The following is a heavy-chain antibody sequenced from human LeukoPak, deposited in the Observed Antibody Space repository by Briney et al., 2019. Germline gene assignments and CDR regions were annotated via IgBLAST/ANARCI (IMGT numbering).Heavy chain of an antibody. CDR2: IKEDGSEK. Sequence: GGSLRLSCAASGFMFSSYWMSWVRQAPEKGLEWVANIKEDGSEKYYVDSVKGRFTISRDNAKNSLYLQMNSLRAEDTAVYYCEVVIPDFDYWGQGTLVTVSS. J-gene: IGHJ4*02. CDR1: GFMFSSYW. CDR3: EVVIPDFDY. V-gene: IGHV3-7*01. D-gene: IGHD3-22*01.